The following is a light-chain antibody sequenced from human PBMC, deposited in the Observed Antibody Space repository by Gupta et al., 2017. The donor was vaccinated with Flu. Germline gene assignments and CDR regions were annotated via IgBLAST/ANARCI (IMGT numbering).Light chain of an antibody. Sequence: ERATLSCRASQSISSDLAWYQQKPGQAPRLLIYDASTRATGLPARFSGSGSGTEFSLTISSLQSEDFAVYYCQQYNNRPPWTFGQGTKVEIK. V-gene: IGKV3-15*01. CDR3: QQYNNRPPWT. CDR1: QSISSD. CDR2: DAS. J-gene: IGKJ1*01.